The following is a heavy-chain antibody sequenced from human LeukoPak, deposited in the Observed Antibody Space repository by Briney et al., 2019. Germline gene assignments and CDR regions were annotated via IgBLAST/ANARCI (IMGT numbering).Heavy chain of an antibody. J-gene: IGHJ4*02. Sequence: GGSLRLSCAASGFTFSSYWMSWVRQAPGKGLEWVANIKQDGSEKYNVDSVKGRFTISRDNAKNSLYLQMNSLRAEDTAVYYCARDRGRITIFGVVIIQSHFDYWGQGTLVTVSS. CDR2: IKQDGSEK. CDR3: ARDRGRITIFGVVIIQSHFDY. V-gene: IGHV3-7*03. D-gene: IGHD3-3*01. CDR1: GFTFSSYW.